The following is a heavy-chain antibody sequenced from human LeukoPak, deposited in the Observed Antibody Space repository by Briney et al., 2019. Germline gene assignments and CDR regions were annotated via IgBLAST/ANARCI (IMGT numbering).Heavy chain of an antibody. D-gene: IGHD6-13*01. CDR3: ARSAAGKIY. CDR1: GGSIXXGGYY. CDR2: IYYSGST. V-gene: IGHV4-31*02. Sequence: XLSLXXXXSGGSIXXGGYYWSWXRQHPGKGLEWIGYIYYSGSTYYNPSLKSRVTISVDTSKNQFSLKLSSVTAADTAVYYCARSAAGKIYWGQGTLVTVSS. J-gene: IGHJ4*02.